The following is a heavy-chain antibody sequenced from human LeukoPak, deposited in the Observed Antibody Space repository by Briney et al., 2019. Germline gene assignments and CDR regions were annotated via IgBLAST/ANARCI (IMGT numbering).Heavy chain of an antibody. CDR2: ISYDGSNK. CDR3: ARDFSSSDSYYYYGMDV. CDR1: GFTFSSYG. Sequence: GGSLRLSCAASGFTFSSYGMHWVRQAPGKGLEWVAVISYDGSNKYYADSVKGRFTISRDNSKNTLYLQMNSLRAEDTAVYYCARDFSSSDSYYYYGMDVWGQGTTVTVSS. J-gene: IGHJ6*02. V-gene: IGHV3-30*03. D-gene: IGHD6-13*01.